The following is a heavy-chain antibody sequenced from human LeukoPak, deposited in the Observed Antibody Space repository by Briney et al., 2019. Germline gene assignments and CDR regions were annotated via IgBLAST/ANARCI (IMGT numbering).Heavy chain of an antibody. D-gene: IGHD3-10*01. Sequence: GGSLRLSCAASGFTVSSNYMSWVRQAPGKGLEWVSVIYSGGSTYYADSVKGRFTISRDNSKNTLYLQMNSLRAEDTAVYYCARGSSGLGYMVRGVISGVYFDYWGQGTLVTVPS. CDR2: IYSGGST. CDR1: GFTVSSNY. J-gene: IGHJ4*02. CDR3: ARGSSGLGYMVRGVISGVYFDY. V-gene: IGHV3-53*01.